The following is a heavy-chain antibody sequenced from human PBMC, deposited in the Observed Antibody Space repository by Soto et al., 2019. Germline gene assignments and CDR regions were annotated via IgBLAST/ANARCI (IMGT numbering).Heavy chain of an antibody. CDR3: ARGDATKIVVTTYYAMDV. CDR1: GGSLSNYG. V-gene: IGHV1-69*12. J-gene: IGHJ6*02. Sequence: QVQLVQSGAEVKKPGSSVKVSCKASGGSLSNYGISWVQQAPGQGLEWMGGIIPVFGTANYAQKFQGRVTITADESTSIVYMDVTSLRSEDTAVYYCARGDATKIVVTTYYAMDVWGQGTTVTVSS. D-gene: IGHD3-9*01. CDR2: IIPVFGTA.